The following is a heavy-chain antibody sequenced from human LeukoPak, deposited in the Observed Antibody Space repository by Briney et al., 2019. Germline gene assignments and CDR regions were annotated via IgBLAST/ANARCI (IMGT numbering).Heavy chain of an antibody. CDR3: ARHGNYGDYVESPLDY. V-gene: IGHV4-39*01. Sequence: SETLSLTCTVSGGSISSSSYYWGWIRQPPGKGLEWIGSIYYSGSTYYNPSLKSRVTISVDTSKNQFSLKLSSVAAADTAVYYCARHGNYGDYVESPLDYWGQGTLVTVSS. D-gene: IGHD4-17*01. CDR2: IYYSGST. CDR1: GGSISSSSYY. J-gene: IGHJ4*02.